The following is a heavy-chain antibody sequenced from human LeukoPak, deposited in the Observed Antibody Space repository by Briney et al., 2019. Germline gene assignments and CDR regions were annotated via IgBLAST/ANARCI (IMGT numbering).Heavy chain of an antibody. CDR2: IYYSGST. D-gene: IGHD3-16*01. V-gene: IGHV4-59*12. Sequence: SETLSLTCTVSGGSISSYYWSWIRQPPGKGLEWIGYIYYSGSTNYNPSLKSRVTISVDTSKNQFSLKLSSVTAADTAVYYCARAHVMITFGGSTLGYFDLWGRGTLVTVSS. CDR3: ARAHVMITFGGSTLGYFDL. J-gene: IGHJ2*01. CDR1: GGSISSYY.